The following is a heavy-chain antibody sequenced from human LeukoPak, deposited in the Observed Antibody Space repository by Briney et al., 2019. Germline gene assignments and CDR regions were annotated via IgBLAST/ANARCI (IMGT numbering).Heavy chain of an antibody. CDR3: ARAPYYYDSSGPDAFDI. CDR1: GGSISSYY. CDR2: IYTSGST. D-gene: IGHD3-22*01. V-gene: IGHV4-4*07. Sequence: SETLSLTCTVSGGSISSYYWSWIRQPAGKGLEWIGRIYTSGSTNYNPSLKSRVTMSVDTSKNQFSLKLSSVTAADTAVYYCARAPYYYDSSGPDAFDIWGQGTMVTVSS. J-gene: IGHJ3*02.